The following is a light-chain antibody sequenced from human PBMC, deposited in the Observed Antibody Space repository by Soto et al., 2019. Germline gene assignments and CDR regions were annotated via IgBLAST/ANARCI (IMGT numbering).Light chain of an antibody. V-gene: IGKV3-20*01. CDR1: QRTSNSY. CDR2: DAS. CDR3: QQYARPPFA. Sequence: IVLTQSPGTLSLSPGERATLSCRASQRTSNSYLAWYQQKSGQAPRLLLYDASSRATGIPDRVSGSGSGTDFTLTISRLEPEDFAVYYCQQYARPPFAFGEGTKVEIK. J-gene: IGKJ2*01.